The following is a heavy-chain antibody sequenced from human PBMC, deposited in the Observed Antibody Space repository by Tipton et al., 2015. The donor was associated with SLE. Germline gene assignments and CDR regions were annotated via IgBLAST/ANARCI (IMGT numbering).Heavy chain of an antibody. D-gene: IGHD5-12*01. Sequence: LRLSCAVYGGSFRDYYWSWLRQPAGKGLEWIGQIHSSGSTSYNPSLKSRVSISVDMSNNQISLELTSVTAAETAMYFCARETGSGPAALWGQGTMVTVSS. CDR3: ARETGSGPAAL. CDR1: GGSFRDYY. V-gene: IGHV4-59*10. CDR2: IHSSGST. J-gene: IGHJ3*01.